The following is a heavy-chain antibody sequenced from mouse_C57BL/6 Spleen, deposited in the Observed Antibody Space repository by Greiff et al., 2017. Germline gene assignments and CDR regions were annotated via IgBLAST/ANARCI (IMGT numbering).Heavy chain of an antibody. CDR1: GYTFTDYY. CDR3: ARREDSYAMDY. CDR2: IYPGSGNT. Sequence: VKLMESGAELVRPGASVKLSCKASGYTFTDYYINWVKQRPGQGLEWIARIYPGSGNTYYNEKFKGKATLTAEKSSSTAYMQLSSLTSEDSAVYFCARREDSYAMDYWGQGTSVTVSS. J-gene: IGHJ4*01. V-gene: IGHV1-76*01.